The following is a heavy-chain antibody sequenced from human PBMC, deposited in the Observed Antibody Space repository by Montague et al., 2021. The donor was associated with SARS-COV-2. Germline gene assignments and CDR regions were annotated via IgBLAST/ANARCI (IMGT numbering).Heavy chain of an antibody. V-gene: IGHV2-5*02. Sequence: PALVKPTQTLTLTCVFSGFSLNTDGVGVAWIRRPPGKALEWLALIYWDGGQRYSPSLKTRLTITKDTSKNRVVLTMTNLDPVDTATYYCARRYDFYRAEAFDVWGKGTMLTVSS. CDR1: GFSLNTDGVG. J-gene: IGHJ3*01. D-gene: IGHD3-3*01. CDR3: ARRYDFYRAEAFDV. CDR2: IYWDGGQ.